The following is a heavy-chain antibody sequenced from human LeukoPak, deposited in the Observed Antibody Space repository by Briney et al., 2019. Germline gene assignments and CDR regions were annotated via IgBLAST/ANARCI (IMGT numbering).Heavy chain of an antibody. CDR3: AREWGLIAVAGGPGY. CDR1: GFTFSKYG. CDR2: IWYDGHNK. J-gene: IGHJ4*02. V-gene: IGHV3-33*01. D-gene: IGHD6-19*01. Sequence: GGSLRLSCVASGFTFSKYGMHWVGQAPGKGLEWLAIIWYDGHNKDYAESGKGRCTISRDNSKNTLFLEMSDLRAEETAGYYCAREWGLIAVAGGPGYWGQGALVTVSS.